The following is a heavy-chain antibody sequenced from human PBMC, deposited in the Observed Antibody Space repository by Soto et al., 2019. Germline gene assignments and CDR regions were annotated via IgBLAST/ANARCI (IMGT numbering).Heavy chain of an antibody. CDR1: GFTFSSYS. CDR3: ARDREGVGAGLF. CDR2: ISSSTYI. J-gene: IGHJ3*01. Sequence: EVQLVESGGGLVKPGGSLRLSCAASGFTFSSYSMNWVRQAPGKGLEWVSSISSSTYIYYADSVKGRFTISRDNAKNSLYLQMNSLTAEDTAVYYCARDREGVGAGLFWXXGTMVTVSS. V-gene: IGHV3-21*01. D-gene: IGHD1-26*01.